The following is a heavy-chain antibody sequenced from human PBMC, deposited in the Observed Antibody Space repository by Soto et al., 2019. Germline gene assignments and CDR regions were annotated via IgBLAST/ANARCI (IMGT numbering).Heavy chain of an antibody. CDR3: ARGVTYYYDSSGYFQGDLDY. CDR2: IYSGGST. CDR1: GFTVSSNY. Sequence: QTGGSLRLSCAASGFTVSSNYMSWVRQAPGKGLEWVSVIYSGGSTYYADSVKGRFTISRDNSKNTLYLQMNSLRAEDTAVYYCARGVTYYYDSSGYFQGDLDYWGQGT. D-gene: IGHD3-22*01. V-gene: IGHV3-66*01. J-gene: IGHJ4*02.